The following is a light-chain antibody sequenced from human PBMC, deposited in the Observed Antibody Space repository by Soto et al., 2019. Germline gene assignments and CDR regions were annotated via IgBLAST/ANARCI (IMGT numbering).Light chain of an antibody. V-gene: IGKV1-5*03. CDR3: QQYGSSPWT. CDR1: QTISSW. Sequence: DIQMTQSPSTLSGSVVDRVTITCRASQTISSWLAWYQQKKGKPPKLLIYKASTLKSGVPSRFSGSGSGTDFTLTISRLEPEDFAVYYCQQYGSSPWTFGQGTKVDIK. J-gene: IGKJ1*01. CDR2: KAS.